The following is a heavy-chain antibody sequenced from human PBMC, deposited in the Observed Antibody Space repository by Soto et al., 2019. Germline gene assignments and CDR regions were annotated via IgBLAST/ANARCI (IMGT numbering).Heavy chain of an antibody. D-gene: IGHD3-22*01. CDR2: IYYSGST. Sequence: PSETLSLTCTVSGGSISSGGYYWSWIRQHPGKGLEWIGYIYYSGSTYYNPSLKSRVTISVDTSKNQFSLKLSSVTAADTAVYYFARGGNYYDSSGYPRPFDYWGQGTLVTVSS. J-gene: IGHJ4*02. CDR3: ARGGNYYDSSGYPRPFDY. V-gene: IGHV4-31*03. CDR1: GGSISSGGYY.